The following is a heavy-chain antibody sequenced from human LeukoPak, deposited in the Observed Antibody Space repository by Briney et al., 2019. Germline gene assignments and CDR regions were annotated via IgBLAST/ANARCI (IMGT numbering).Heavy chain of an antibody. CDR3: ARGESIDGYNYAY. CDR2: IYYSGST. CDR1: GGSISSYY. J-gene: IGHJ4*02. Sequence: PSETLSLTCTVSGGSISSYYWSWIRQPPGKGLEWIGYIYYSGSTNYNPSLKSRVTISVDTSKNQFPLKLTSVTAADTAVYYCARGESIDGYNYAYWGQGTLVTVSS. D-gene: IGHD5-24*01. V-gene: IGHV4-59*01.